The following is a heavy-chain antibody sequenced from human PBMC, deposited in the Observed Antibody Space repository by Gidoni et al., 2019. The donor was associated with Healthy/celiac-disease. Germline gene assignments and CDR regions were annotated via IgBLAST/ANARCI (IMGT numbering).Heavy chain of an antibody. CDR1: GYSFTSYW. Sequence: EVQLVQSGAEVKKPGESLKISCKGSGYSFTSYWIGWVRQMPGKGLAWMGLIYPGDSDTRYSPSFQGQVTISADKSISTAYLQWSSLKASDTAMYYCARHSYGDYFEGYYYGMDVWGQGTTVTVSS. V-gene: IGHV5-51*01. CDR3: ARHSYGDYFEGYYYGMDV. J-gene: IGHJ6*02. CDR2: IYPGDSDT. D-gene: IGHD4-17*01.